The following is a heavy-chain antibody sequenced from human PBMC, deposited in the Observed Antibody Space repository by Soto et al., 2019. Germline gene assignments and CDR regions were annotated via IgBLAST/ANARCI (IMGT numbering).Heavy chain of an antibody. J-gene: IGHJ5*02. CDR3: ARALPIGRDIAAPFDP. Sequence: QVQLVQSGAEVKKPGASVTGSCKASGGTFSSYAISWVRQAPGPGLEWRGGIIPIFGTANYAQKFQGRLTITADESTSTAYMELSSLRSEDTAVYYCARALPIGRDIAAPFDPWGQGTLVTVSS. D-gene: IGHD6-13*01. V-gene: IGHV1-69*01. CDR1: GGTFSSYA. CDR2: IIPIFGTA.